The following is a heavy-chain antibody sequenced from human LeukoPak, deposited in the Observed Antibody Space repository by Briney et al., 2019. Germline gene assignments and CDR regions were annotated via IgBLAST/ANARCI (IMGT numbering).Heavy chain of an antibody. V-gene: IGHV4-61*08. CDR1: GGSISSGGYY. J-gene: IGHJ3*02. D-gene: IGHD3-9*01. Sequence: PSETLSLTCTVSGGSISSGGYYWSWIRQHPGKGLEWIGYIYYSGSTNYNPSLKSRVTISVDTSKNQFSLKLSSVTAADTAVYYCAREISYYDILTGYGLRCFDIWGQGTMVTVSS. CDR2: IYYSGST. CDR3: AREISYYDILTGYGLRCFDI.